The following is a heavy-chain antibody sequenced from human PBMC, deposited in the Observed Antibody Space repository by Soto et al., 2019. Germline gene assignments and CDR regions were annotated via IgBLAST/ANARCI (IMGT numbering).Heavy chain of an antibody. CDR2: ISGSGGST. Sequence: PGGSLRLSCAASGFTFSSYAMSWVRQAPGKGLEWVSAISGSGGSTYYADSVKGRFTISRDNSKNTLYLQMNSLRAEDTAVYYFAKMGPSGWVFECFDYWGQGTLVTVSS. J-gene: IGHJ4*02. V-gene: IGHV3-23*01. CDR3: AKMGPSGWVFECFDY. CDR1: GFTFSSYA. D-gene: IGHD6-19*01.